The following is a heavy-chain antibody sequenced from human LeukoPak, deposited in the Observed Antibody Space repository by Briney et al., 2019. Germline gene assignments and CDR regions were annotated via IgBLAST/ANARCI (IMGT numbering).Heavy chain of an antibody. CDR3: ARQGRTDELDY. CDR2: ISSAAAYM. D-gene: IGHD1-1*01. Sequence: GGSLRLSCAASGFTFSSYTMNWVRQAPGKGLEWVSSISSAAAYMYYADSVKGRFTISRDNSKNSLYLQLNTLRAEDTAVYYCARQGRTDELDYWGQGTLVTVSS. J-gene: IGHJ4*02. CDR1: GFTFSSYT. V-gene: IGHV3-21*01.